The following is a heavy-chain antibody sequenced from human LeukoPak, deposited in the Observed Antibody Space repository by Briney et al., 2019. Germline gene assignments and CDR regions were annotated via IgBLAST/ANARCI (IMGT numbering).Heavy chain of an antibody. D-gene: IGHD6-19*01. Sequence: SETLSLTCTVSGGSISSYYRSWIRQPPGKGLEWIGYIYYSGSTNYNPSLKSRVTISVDTSKNQFSLKLSSVTAADTAVYYCARDPGGWYYFDYWGQGTLVTVSS. CDR2: IYYSGST. CDR3: ARDPGGWYYFDY. J-gene: IGHJ4*02. V-gene: IGHV4-59*01. CDR1: GGSISSYY.